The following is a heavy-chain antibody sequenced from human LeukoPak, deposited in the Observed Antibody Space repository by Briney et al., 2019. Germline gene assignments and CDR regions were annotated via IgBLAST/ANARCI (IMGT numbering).Heavy chain of an antibody. CDR1: GFTFSSYS. CDR2: ISSSSSYI. V-gene: IGHV3-21*01. D-gene: IGHD5-18*01. Sequence: GGSLRLSCAASGFTFSSYSMNWVRQAPGKGLEWVSSISSSSSYIYYANSVKGRFTISRDNAKNSLYLQMNSLRAEDTAVYYCARDGIQLWWDYWGQGTLVTVSS. CDR3: ARDGIQLWWDY. J-gene: IGHJ4*02.